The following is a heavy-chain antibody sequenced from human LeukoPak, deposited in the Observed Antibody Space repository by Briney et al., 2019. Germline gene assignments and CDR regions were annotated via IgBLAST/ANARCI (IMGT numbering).Heavy chain of an antibody. Sequence: SETLSLTCTVSGGSISSCYWSWIRQPPGKGLEWIEYIYYSGSTNYNPSLKSRVTISVDTSKNQFSLKLSSVTAADTAVYYCASTYYYGSGSYYLDYWGQGTLVTVSS. D-gene: IGHD3-10*01. J-gene: IGHJ4*02. CDR2: IYYSGST. CDR3: ASTYYYGSGSYYLDY. V-gene: IGHV4-59*08. CDR1: GGSISSCY.